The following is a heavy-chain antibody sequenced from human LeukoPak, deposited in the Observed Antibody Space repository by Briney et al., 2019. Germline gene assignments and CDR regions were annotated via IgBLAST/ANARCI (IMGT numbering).Heavy chain of an antibody. CDR1: GYTFTSYY. J-gene: IGHJ6*03. Sequence: ASVKVSCKASGYTFTSYYMHWVRQAPGQGLEWMGIINPSGGSTSYAQKFQGRVTMTRDMSTSTVYMELSSLRSEDTAVYYCERDPRLGYYYYYMDVWGKGTTVTVSS. V-gene: IGHV1-46*01. CDR3: ERDPRLGYYYYYMDV. CDR2: INPSGGST. D-gene: IGHD3-9*01.